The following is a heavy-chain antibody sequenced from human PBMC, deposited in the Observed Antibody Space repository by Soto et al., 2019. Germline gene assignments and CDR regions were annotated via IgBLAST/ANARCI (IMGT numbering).Heavy chain of an antibody. V-gene: IGHV1-69*13. CDR2: IIPIFGTA. J-gene: IGHJ3*02. D-gene: IGHD2-15*01. Sequence: SVKVSCKASGGTFSSYAISWVRQAPGQGLEWMGGIIPIFGTANYAQKFQGRVTITADESTSTAYMELSSLRSEDTAVYYCARDIRYCSGGSCYGPGAFDIWGQGTMVTVSS. CDR3: ARDIRYCSGGSCYGPGAFDI. CDR1: GGTFSSYA.